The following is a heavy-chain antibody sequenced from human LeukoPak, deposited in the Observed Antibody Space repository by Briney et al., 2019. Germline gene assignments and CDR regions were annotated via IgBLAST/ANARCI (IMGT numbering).Heavy chain of an antibody. CDR1: GGSISSYY. CDR3: ARHGTMVVAFDI. J-gene: IGHJ3*02. CDR2: IYYSGST. D-gene: IGHD4-23*01. V-gene: IGHV4-39*01. Sequence: SETLSLTCTVSGGSISSYYWGWIRQPPWKGLEWIGSIYYSGSTYYNPSLKSRVTISVDTSKNQFSLKLSSVTAADTAVYYCARHGTMVVAFDIWGQGTMVTVSS.